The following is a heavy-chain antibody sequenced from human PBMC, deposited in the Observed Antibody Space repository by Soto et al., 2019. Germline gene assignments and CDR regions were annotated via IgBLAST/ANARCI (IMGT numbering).Heavy chain of an antibody. CDR2: LYNDERT. Sequence: PSETLSLTCTVSGDSVSSHYWSWIRQPAGKGLEWLGRLYNDERTNYNPSLKSRVTMSMDTSKNQFSLKLTSVTAADSAVYFCAREPLAHSYFAFWGQGILVTVSS. J-gene: IGHJ4*02. CDR3: AREPLAHSYFAF. CDR1: GDSVSSHY. V-gene: IGHV4-4*07.